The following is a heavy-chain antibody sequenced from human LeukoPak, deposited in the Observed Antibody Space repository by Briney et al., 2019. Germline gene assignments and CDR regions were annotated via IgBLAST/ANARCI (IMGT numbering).Heavy chain of an antibody. D-gene: IGHD5-12*01. J-gene: IGHJ4*02. CDR1: GGSISSGGYS. CDR2: IYHSGST. Sequence: SETLSLTCAVSGGSISSGGYSWSWIRQPPGKGLEWIGYIYHSGSTNYNPSLKSRVTISVDTSKNQFSLKLSSVTAADTAVYYCARGAQKFVATTVPTDYWGQGTLVTVSS. V-gene: IGHV4-30-2*01. CDR3: ARGAQKFVATTVPTDY.